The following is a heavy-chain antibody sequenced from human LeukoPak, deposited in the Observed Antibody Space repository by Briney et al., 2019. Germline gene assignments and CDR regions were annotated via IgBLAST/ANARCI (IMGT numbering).Heavy chain of an antibody. CDR3: AKDRGGSSWSQVFDY. Sequence: RPGGSLRLSCAASGFTFSSYAMSWVRQAPGKGLELVSAIRGSGGSTYYADSVKGRFTISRDNSKNTLYLQMNSLRAEDTAVYYCAKDRGGSSWSQVFDYRGQGNLVTVSS. D-gene: IGHD6-13*01. CDR1: GFTFSSYA. J-gene: IGHJ4*02. CDR2: IRGSGGST. V-gene: IGHV3-23*01.